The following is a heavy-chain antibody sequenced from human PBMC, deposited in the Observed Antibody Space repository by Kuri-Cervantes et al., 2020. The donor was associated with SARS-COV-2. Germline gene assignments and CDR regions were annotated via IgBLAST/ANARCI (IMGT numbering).Heavy chain of an antibody. V-gene: IGHV3-21*01. CDR3: ARVKDHPYGSGSRYYYYMDV. CDR1: GFTFSSYS. Sequence: GGSLRLSCAASGFTFSSYSMNWVRQAPGKGLEGVSSISSSSSYIYYADSVKGRFTISRDNAKNSLYLQMNSLRAEDTAVYYCARVKDHPYGSGSRYYYYMDVWGKGTTVTVSS. J-gene: IGHJ6*03. D-gene: IGHD3-10*01. CDR2: ISSSSSYI.